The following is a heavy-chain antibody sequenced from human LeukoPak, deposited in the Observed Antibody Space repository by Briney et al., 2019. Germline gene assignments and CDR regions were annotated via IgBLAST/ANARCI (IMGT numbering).Heavy chain of an antibody. J-gene: IGHJ6*02. CDR3: AKEGNFGSGHYGMDV. CDR1: GGSISSGSYY. Sequence: SETLSLTCTVSGGSISSGSYYWNWIRQPAGKGLEWIGRIYTSGSTNYNPSLKSRVTISVDTSKNQFSLKLSSVTAADTAVYYCAKEGNFGSGHYGMDVWGQGTTVTVSS. D-gene: IGHD3-3*01. V-gene: IGHV4-61*02. CDR2: IYTSGST.